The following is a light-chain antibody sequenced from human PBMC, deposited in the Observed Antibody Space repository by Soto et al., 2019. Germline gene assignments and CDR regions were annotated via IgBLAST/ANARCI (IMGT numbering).Light chain of an antibody. CDR2: GAS. CDR1: QSVSSGY. Sequence: ETVMTQSPGTLSLSPGERATLSCRASQSVSSGYLAWYQQKPGQAPRLLIFGASNRSTGIPDRFTGSGSGTDFTLTISRLEPEDFAVYYSQQYGISQNTFGQGTKLEIK. J-gene: IGKJ2*01. CDR3: QQYGISQNT. V-gene: IGKV3-20*01.